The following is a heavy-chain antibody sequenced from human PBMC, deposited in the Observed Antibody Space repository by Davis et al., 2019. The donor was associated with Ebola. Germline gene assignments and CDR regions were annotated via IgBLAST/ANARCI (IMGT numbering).Heavy chain of an antibody. CDR3: ARAEYCGGDCYPFDY. J-gene: IGHJ4*02. CDR1: GFTFPDYW. D-gene: IGHD2-21*02. V-gene: IGHV3-7*01. Sequence: GESLKISCAASGFTFPDYWMSWVRQAPGKGLEWVANIAQDGSEKYYVDSVKGRFTVSRDNAKNSLYLQMNSLRDEDTAVYYCARAEYCGGDCYPFDYWGQGTLVTVSS. CDR2: IAQDGSEK.